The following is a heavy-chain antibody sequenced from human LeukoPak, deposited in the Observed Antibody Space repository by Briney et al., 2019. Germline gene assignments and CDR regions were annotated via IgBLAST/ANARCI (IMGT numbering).Heavy chain of an antibody. CDR2: ISSSSSYI. CDR3: ASFPRSIAAARTNY. J-gene: IGHJ4*02. Sequence: KPGGSLRLSCAASGFTFSRYSINWVRQAPGKGLEWVSSISSSSSYIYYADSVKGRFTISRDNAKNSLYLQMNSLRAEDTAVYYCASFPRSIAAARTNYWGQGTLVTVSS. V-gene: IGHV3-21*01. D-gene: IGHD6-13*01. CDR1: GFTFSRYS.